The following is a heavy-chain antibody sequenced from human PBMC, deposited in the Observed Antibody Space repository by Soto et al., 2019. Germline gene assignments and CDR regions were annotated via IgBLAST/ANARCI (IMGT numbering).Heavy chain of an antibody. D-gene: IGHD6-19*01. CDR3: ARGVAVAGTTPLRFDL. CDR1: GGTFSNHT. CDR2: IMPIYGTA. V-gene: IGHV1-69*01. J-gene: IGHJ5*02. Sequence: QVQLVQSGAEVKKPGSPVTVSCKASGGTFSNHTFNWVRQASGQGLEWMGGIMPIYGTANYAQKFQDRLTISADEITGTAYMDLSSLRPQDTAVYYCARGVAVAGTTPLRFDLWGQGTLVAFSS.